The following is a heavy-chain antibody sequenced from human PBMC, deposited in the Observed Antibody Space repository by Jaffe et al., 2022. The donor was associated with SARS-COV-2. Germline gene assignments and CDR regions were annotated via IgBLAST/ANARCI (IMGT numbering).Heavy chain of an antibody. CDR2: IIPKSGDT. J-gene: IGHJ4*02. D-gene: IGHD2-8*02. CDR3: ARQGFWSSFDY. Sequence: QVQLVQSGAAVMKTGASLRVSCKSSGYTFIDYSIHWVRQAPGQGLEWMGWIIPKSGDTHLAGKFQGRVTMTRDTSSSTVYMDLSGLNSDDSVVYYCARQGFWSSFDYWGQGTLVTVSS. CDR1: GYTFIDYS. V-gene: IGHV1-2*02.